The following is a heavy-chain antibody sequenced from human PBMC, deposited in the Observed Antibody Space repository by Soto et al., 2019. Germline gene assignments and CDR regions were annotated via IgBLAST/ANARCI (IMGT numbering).Heavy chain of an antibody. CDR3: AKAFGDWYPFEK. CDR1: GFTFGSYA. CDR2: INDRGDLR. Sequence: GGSLRLSCVASGFTFGSYAMSWVRRAPGKGLEWVSTINDRGDLRYYADSVRGRFTISRDNSKNTLYLQVDNLRAEDTARYHCAKAFGDWYPFEKWGLGALVTVSS. J-gene: IGHJ4*02. V-gene: IGHV3-23*01. D-gene: IGHD6-19*01.